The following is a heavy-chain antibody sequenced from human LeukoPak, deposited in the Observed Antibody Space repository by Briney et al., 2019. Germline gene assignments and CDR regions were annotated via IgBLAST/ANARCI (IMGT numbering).Heavy chain of an antibody. CDR3: ARSRYGEGYFDY. CDR1: GGTFSSYA. V-gene: IGHV1-69*05. J-gene: IGHJ4*02. CDR2: IIPIFGTA. Sequence: SVKVSCKASGGTFSSYAISWVRQAPGQGLEWMGGIIPIFGTANYAQKFQGRVTMTRDTSISTAYMELSRLRSDDTAVYYCARSRYGEGYFDYWGQGTLVTVSS. D-gene: IGHD4/OR15-4a*01.